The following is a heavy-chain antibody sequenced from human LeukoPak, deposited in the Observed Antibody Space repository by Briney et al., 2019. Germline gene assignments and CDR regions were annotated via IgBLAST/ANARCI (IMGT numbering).Heavy chain of an antibody. CDR1: GGSISSYY. V-gene: IGHV4-59*01. D-gene: IGHD4-17*01. Sequence: SETLSLTCTVSGGSISSYYWSWIRQPPGKGLEWIGYIYYSGSTNYNPYLKSRVTISVDTSKNQFSLKLSSVTAADTAVYYCARDLSYGDANYYYYYGMDVWGQGTTVTVSS. J-gene: IGHJ6*02. CDR3: ARDLSYGDANYYYYYGMDV. CDR2: IYYSGST.